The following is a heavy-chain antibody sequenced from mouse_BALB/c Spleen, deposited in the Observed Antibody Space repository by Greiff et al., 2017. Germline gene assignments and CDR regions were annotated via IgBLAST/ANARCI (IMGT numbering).Heavy chain of an antibody. CDR2: INPYNDGT. CDR1: GYTFTSYV. CDR3: AGLLWLRRDLGDD. D-gene: IGHD2-2*01. V-gene: IGHV1-14*01. J-gene: IGHJ2*01. Sequence: EVQLQQSGPELVKPGASVKMSCKASGYTFTSYVMHWVKQKPGQGLEWIGYINPYNDGTKYNEKFKGKATLTSDKSSSTAYMELSSLTSEDSAVYYCAGLLWLRRDLGDDWGQGTTLTVSS.